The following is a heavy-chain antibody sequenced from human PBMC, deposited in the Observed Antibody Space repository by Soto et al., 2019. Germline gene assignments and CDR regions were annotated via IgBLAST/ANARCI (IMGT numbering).Heavy chain of an antibody. CDR1: GGSISRGGYS. Sequence: PSETLCLTCAVSGGSISRGGYSWSWIRQPPGKGLEWIGYIYHSGSTYYNPSLKSRVTISVDRSKNQFSLKLSSVTAADTAVYYCARVPDRWGQGTLVTVSS. CDR3: ARVPDR. D-gene: IGHD2-2*01. V-gene: IGHV4-30-2*01. J-gene: IGHJ5*02. CDR2: IYHSGST.